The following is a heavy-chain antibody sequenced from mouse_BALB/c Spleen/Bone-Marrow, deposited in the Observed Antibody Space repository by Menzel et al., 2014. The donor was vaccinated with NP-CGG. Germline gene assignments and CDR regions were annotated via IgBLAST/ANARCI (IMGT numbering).Heavy chain of an antibody. Sequence: QVQLQQSGPGLVAPSQSLSITCTVSGFSLTSYGVHWVRQPPGKGLEWLGLIWAGGSTNYNSALMSRLSISKDNSKSQVFLKMNSLQTDDTAMYYCARKDYGGRGGYFDVWGAGTTVTVSS. CDR3: ARKDYGGRGGYFDV. D-gene: IGHD1-1*01. CDR2: IWAGGST. V-gene: IGHV2-9*02. CDR1: GFSLTSYG. J-gene: IGHJ1*01.